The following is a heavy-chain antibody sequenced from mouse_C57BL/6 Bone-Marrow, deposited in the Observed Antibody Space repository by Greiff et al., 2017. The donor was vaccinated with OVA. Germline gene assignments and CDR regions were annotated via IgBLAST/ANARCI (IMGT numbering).Heavy chain of an antibody. CDR3: ARRGYGNYLYYFDY. CDR2: INSDGGST. Sequence: EVQVVESGGGLVQPGESLKLSCESNEYEFPSHDMSWVRKTPEKRLELVAAINSDGGSTYYPDTMERRFIISRDNTKKTLYLQMSSLRSEDTALYYCARRGYGNYLYYFDYWGQGTTLTVSS. D-gene: IGHD2-10*02. J-gene: IGHJ2*01. V-gene: IGHV5-2*01. CDR1: EYEFPSHD.